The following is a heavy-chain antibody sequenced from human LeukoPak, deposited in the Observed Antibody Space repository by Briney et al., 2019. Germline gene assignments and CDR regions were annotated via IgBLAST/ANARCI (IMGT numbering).Heavy chain of an antibody. J-gene: IGHJ2*01. CDR3: ARDRGWTAYWYFDL. CDR2: IKGDGSST. V-gene: IGHV3-74*01. D-gene: IGHD3-10*01. CDR1: GFTFTTYW. Sequence: GGSLRLSCAASGFTFTTYWMHWVRQVPGKGLVWVARIKGDGSSTRHADSMKGRFTISRDNAKNTLCLQMNSLRDEDTAVYYCARDRGWTAYWYFDLWGRGTLVTVSS.